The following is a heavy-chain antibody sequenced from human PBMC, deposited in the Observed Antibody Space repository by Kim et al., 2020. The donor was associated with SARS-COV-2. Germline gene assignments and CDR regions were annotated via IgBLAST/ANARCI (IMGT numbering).Heavy chain of an antibody. CDR3: ARGRGGAYNY. V-gene: IGHV6-1*01. Sequence: SQTLSLTGAISGDSVSSNSATWNWIRQSPSRGLEWLGRTYYRSKWINDYAVSVKSRMTINPDPSKNQFSLQLNSVTPEDTALYYCARGRGGAYNYWGQGTLITVSS. CDR1: GDSVSSNSAT. J-gene: IGHJ4*02. CDR2: TYYRSKWIN. D-gene: IGHD1-26*01.